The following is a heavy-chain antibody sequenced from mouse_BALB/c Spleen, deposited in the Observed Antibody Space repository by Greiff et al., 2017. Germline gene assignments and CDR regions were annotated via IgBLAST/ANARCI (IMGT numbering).Heavy chain of an antibody. Sequence: DVKLVESGGGLVKPGGSLKLSCAASGFTFSDYYMYWVRQTPEKRLEWVATISDGGSYTYYPDSVKGRFTISRDNAKNNLYLQMSSLKSEDTAMYYCARNWDGMDYWGQGTSVTVSS. CDR2: ISDGGSYT. CDR1: GFTFSDYY. V-gene: IGHV5-4*02. D-gene: IGHD4-1*01. CDR3: ARNWDGMDY. J-gene: IGHJ4*01.